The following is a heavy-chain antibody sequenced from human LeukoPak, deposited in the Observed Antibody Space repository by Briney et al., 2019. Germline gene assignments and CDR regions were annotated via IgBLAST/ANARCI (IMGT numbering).Heavy chain of an antibody. J-gene: IGHJ5*02. CDR1: GYTFTGYY. D-gene: IGHD5-18*01. CDR3: ARDRGGYSYGYGGFDP. Sequence: ASVKVSCKASGYTFTGYYIHWVRQAPGQGLEWMGGIIPIFGTANYAQKFQGRVTITTDESTSTAYMELSSLRSEDTAVYYCARDRGGYSYGYGGFDPWGQGALVTVSS. V-gene: IGHV1-69*05. CDR2: IIPIFGTA.